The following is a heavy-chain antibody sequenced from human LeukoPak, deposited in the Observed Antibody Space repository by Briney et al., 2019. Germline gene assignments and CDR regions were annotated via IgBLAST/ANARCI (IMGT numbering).Heavy chain of an antibody. CDR1: GFTFSSYA. V-gene: IGHV3-23*01. D-gene: IGHD1-26*01. CDR3: AKPVGGSYYVGGDAFDI. J-gene: IGHJ3*02. CDR2: ISGSGGST. Sequence: AGGSLRLSCAASGFTFSSYAMSWVRQAPGKGLEWVSAISGSGGSTYYADSVKGRFTISRDNSKNTLYLQMNSLRAEDTAVYYCAKPVGGSYYVGGDAFDIWGQGTMVTVSS.